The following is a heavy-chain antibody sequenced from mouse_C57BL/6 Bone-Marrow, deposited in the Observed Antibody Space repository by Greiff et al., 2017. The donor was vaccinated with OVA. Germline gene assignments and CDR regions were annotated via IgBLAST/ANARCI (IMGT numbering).Heavy chain of an antibody. CDR2: IYPGDGDT. V-gene: IGHV1-80*01. J-gene: IGHJ2*01. CDR3: ARQDYGSSYDY. CDR1: GYAFSSYW. D-gene: IGHD1-1*01. Sequence: QVQLQQPGAELVKPGASVKISCKASGYAFSSYWMNWVKQRPGKGLEWIGQIYPGDGDTNYNGKFKGKATLTADKSSSTAYMQLSSLTSEDSAVYFCARQDYGSSYDYWGQGTTLTVSS.